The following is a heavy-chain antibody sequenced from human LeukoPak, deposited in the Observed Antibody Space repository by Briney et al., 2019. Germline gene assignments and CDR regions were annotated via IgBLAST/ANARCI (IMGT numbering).Heavy chain of an antibody. D-gene: IGHD3-22*01. V-gene: IGHV3-33*01. Sequence: PGRSLRLSCAASGFSFSSYGMHWVRQAPGKGLEWVAVIYYDGSNKYYADSVKGRFTISRDNSENTLYLQMNSLRVDDTAVYYCARDYDSSGYYCDYWGQGTLVTVSS. CDR1: GFSFSSYG. CDR2: IYYDGSNK. J-gene: IGHJ4*02. CDR3: ARDYDSSGYYCDY.